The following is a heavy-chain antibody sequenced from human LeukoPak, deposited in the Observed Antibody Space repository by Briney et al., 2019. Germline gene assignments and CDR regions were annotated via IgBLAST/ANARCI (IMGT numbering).Heavy chain of an antibody. CDR1: GGSISSSSYY. V-gene: IGHV4-39*01. CDR3: VVSAAAGTVGY. CDR2: IYYSGCT. D-gene: IGHD6-13*01. Sequence: PSETLSLTCTVSGGSISSSSYYWGWIRQPPGKGLEWIGSIYYSGCTYYNPSLKSRVTISVDTSKNQFSLKLSSVTAADTAVYYCVVSAAAGTVGYWGQGTLVTVSS. J-gene: IGHJ4*02.